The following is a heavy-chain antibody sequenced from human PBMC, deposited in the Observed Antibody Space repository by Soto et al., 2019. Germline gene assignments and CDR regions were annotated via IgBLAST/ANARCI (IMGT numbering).Heavy chain of an antibody. Sequence: SAARSLTCTVSGGFIISGDYYWIWIRQPQGKGLEWIGYIYYSGSTYYNPSLKSRVTISVDTSKNQFSLKLSSVTAADTAVYYCARGEYYDFWSGHTEAPNYYYYGMDVWGQGTTVT. D-gene: IGHD3-3*01. CDR3: ARGEYYDFWSGHTEAPNYYYYGMDV. J-gene: IGHJ6*02. V-gene: IGHV4-30-4*01. CDR2: IYYSGST. CDR1: GGFIISGDYY.